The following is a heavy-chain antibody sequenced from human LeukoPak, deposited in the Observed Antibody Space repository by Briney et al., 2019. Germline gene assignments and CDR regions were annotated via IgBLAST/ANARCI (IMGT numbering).Heavy chain of an antibody. J-gene: IGHJ6*03. V-gene: IGHV1-2*02. D-gene: IGHD3-10*01. Sequence: ASVKVSCKASGYTFTGYYMHWVRQAPGQGFEWMGWINPNSGGTNYAQKFQGRVTMTRDTSISTAYMELSRLRSDDTAVYYCARDWKNYYGSGSYSLLRPPGYYYMDVWGKGTTVTISS. CDR1: GYTFTGYY. CDR3: ARDWKNYYGSGSYSLLRPPGYYYMDV. CDR2: INPNSGGT.